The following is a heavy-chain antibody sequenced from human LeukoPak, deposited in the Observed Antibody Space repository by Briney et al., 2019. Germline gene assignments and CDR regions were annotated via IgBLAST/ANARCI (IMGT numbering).Heavy chain of an antibody. J-gene: IGHJ4*02. CDR2: INPSGGST. Sequence: ASVNVSCKASGYTFTSYYMHWVRQAPGQGLEWMGIINPSGGSTSYAQKFQGRVTMTRDTSTSTVYMELSSLRSEDTAVYYCARDHLPLVWSGSYQHFDYWGQGTLVTVSS. CDR1: GYTFTSYY. D-gene: IGHD1-26*01. V-gene: IGHV1-46*01. CDR3: ARDHLPLVWSGSYQHFDY.